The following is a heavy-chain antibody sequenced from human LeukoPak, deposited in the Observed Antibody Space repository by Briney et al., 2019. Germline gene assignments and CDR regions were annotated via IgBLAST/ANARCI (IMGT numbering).Heavy chain of an antibody. CDR3: AKYCSSTSCYPDEYYFDY. J-gene: IGHJ4*02. V-gene: IGHV3-30*02. CDR2: IRYDGSNK. Sequence: GGSLRLSCAASGFTFSSYGMHWVRQAPGKGLEWVAFIRYDGSNKYYADSVKGRFTISRDNSKNTLYLQMNSLRAEDTAVYYCAKYCSSTSCYPDEYYFDYWGQGTLVTVSS. D-gene: IGHD2-2*01. CDR1: GFTFSSYG.